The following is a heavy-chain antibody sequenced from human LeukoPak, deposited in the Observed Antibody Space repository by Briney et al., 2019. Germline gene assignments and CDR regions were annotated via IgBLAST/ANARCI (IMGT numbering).Heavy chain of an antibody. D-gene: IGHD1-26*01. J-gene: IGHJ5*02. CDR1: GGSISSGGYY. CDR3: ARDVRELPRGHNWFDP. Sequence: PSETLSLTCTVSGGSISSGGYYWSWIRQHPGKGLEWIGYIYYSGSAYYNPSLKSRVTISVDTSKNQFSLGLSSVAAADTAVYYCARDVRELPRGHNWFDPWGQGTLVTVSS. CDR2: IYYSGSA. V-gene: IGHV4-31*03.